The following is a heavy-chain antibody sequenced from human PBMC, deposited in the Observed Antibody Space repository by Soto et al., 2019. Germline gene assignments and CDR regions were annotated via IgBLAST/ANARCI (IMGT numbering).Heavy chain of an antibody. CDR2: IYWDDDK. D-gene: IGHD4-17*01. CDR1: GFSLSTSGVG. J-gene: IGHJ5*02. V-gene: IGHV2-5*02. Sequence: QITLKESGPPLVKPTQTLTLTCTFSGFSLSTSGVGVGWIRQPPGKALEWLALIYWDDDKRYSPSLKSRLTITKDTSKNQVVLTMTNMDPVDTATYYCAHSNSYGDYLPENWFDPWGQGTLVTVSS. CDR3: AHSNSYGDYLPENWFDP.